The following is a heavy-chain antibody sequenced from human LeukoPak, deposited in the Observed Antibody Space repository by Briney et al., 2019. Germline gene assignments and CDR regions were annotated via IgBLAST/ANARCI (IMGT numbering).Heavy chain of an antibody. Sequence: SETLSLTCTVAGGSISSGSYYWSWIRQPAGKGLEWIGRIYTSGSTNYNPSLRSRVTISVDTSKNQFSLKLSSVTAADTAVYYCARAAKDYDILTGYPFDYWGQGTLVTVSS. D-gene: IGHD3-9*01. CDR2: IYTSGST. J-gene: IGHJ4*02. CDR3: ARAAKDYDILTGYPFDY. CDR1: GGSISSGSYY. V-gene: IGHV4-61*02.